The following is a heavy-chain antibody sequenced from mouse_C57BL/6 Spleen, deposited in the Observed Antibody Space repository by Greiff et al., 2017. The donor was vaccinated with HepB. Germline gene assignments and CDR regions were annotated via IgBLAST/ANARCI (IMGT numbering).Heavy chain of an antibody. D-gene: IGHD2-3*01. CDR2: IYPSDSET. V-gene: IGHV1-61*01. CDR1: GYTFTSYW. J-gene: IGHJ4*01. CDR3: ARVRWLLDYYAMDY. Sequence: KQSCKASGYTFTSYWMDWVKQRPGQGLEWIGNIYPSDSETHYNQKFKDKATLTVDKSSSTAYMQLSSLTSEDSAVYYCARVRWLLDYYAMDYWGQGTSVTVSS.